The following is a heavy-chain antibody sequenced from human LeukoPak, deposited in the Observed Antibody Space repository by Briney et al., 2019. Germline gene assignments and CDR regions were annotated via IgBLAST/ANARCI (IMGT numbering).Heavy chain of an antibody. D-gene: IGHD4-23*01. V-gene: IGHV3-33*01. CDR2: IWYDGSNK. Sequence: SGRSLRLSCAASGFTFSSYGMHWVGQAPGKGLEWVAVIWYDGSNKYYADSVKGRFTISRDNSKNTLYLQMNSLRAEDTAVYYCARDRGGLDYWGQGTLVTVSS. CDR3: ARDRGGLDY. J-gene: IGHJ4*02. CDR1: GFTFSSYG.